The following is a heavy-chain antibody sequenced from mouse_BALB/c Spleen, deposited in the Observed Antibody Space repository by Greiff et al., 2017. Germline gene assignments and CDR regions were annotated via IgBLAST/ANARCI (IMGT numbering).Heavy chain of an antibody. D-gene: IGHD2-10*01. Sequence: EVKLVESGGGLVQPGGSMKLSCVASGFTFSNYWMNWVRQSPEKGLEWVAEIRLKSNNYATHYAESVKGRFTISRDDSKSSVYLQMNNLRAEDTGIYYCTSLLEYAMDYWGQGTSVTVSS. V-gene: IGHV6-6*02. CDR3: TSLLEYAMDY. J-gene: IGHJ4*01. CDR1: GFTFSNYW. CDR2: IRLKSNNYAT.